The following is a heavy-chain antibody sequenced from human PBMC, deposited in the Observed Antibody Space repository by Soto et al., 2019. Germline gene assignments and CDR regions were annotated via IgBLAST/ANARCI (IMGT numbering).Heavy chain of an antibody. CDR1: GFTFSSYA. V-gene: IGHV3-23*01. CDR3: AKGTRFGEFLVYYYYYMDV. Sequence: SGGSLRLSCAASGFTFSSYAMSWVRRAPGKGLEWVSAISGSGGSTYYADSVKGRFTISRDNSKNTLFLQMNSLRAEDTAVYYCAKGTRFGEFLVYYYYYMDVWGKGTTVTVSS. D-gene: IGHD3-10*01. CDR2: ISGSGGST. J-gene: IGHJ6*03.